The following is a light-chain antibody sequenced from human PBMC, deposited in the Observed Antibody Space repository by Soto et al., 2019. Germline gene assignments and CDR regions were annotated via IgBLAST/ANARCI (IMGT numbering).Light chain of an antibody. Sequence: DIQLTQSPSTLAASAGDRVTITCRASQSINRRLAWYQQKPGKAPKLLIYDVSNLESGVPSRFSGSGPGTEFTLIISSLQSDDFATYYCQEYSSYWTFGEGTKVDIK. V-gene: IGKV1-5*01. CDR2: DVS. CDR1: QSINRR. J-gene: IGKJ1*01. CDR3: QEYSSYWT.